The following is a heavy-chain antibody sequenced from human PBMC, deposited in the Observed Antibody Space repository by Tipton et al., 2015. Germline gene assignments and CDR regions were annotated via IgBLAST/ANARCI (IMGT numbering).Heavy chain of an antibody. CDR2: ISGSGGST. CDR3: ARGTGPTYYYGMDV. Sequence: SLRLSCAASGFTFSSYAMSWVRQAPGKGLEWVSAISGSGGSTYYADSVKGRFTISRDNSKNTLYLQMNSLRAEDTAVYYCARGTGPTYYYGMDVWSQGTTVTVSS. J-gene: IGHJ6*02. V-gene: IGHV3-23*01. CDR1: GFTFSSYA. D-gene: IGHD1-1*01.